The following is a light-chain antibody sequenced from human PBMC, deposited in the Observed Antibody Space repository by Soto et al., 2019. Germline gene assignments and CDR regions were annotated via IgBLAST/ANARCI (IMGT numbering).Light chain of an antibody. CDR2: EVN. V-gene: IGLV2-14*01. J-gene: IGLJ1*01. CDR1: SSDVGGYNY. CDR3: SAYTSSDTGV. Sequence: QSALTQPASVSGSPGQSITISCTGSSSDVGGYNYVSWYQQHPGKAPKLMIYEVNYRPSGVSNRFSGSKSGNTASLTISGLQADDEADYYCSAYTSSDTGVFGTGTKLTVL.